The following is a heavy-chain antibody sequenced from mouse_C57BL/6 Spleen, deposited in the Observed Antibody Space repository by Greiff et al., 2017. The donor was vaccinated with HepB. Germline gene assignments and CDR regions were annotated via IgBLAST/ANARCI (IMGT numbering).Heavy chain of an antibody. CDR3: ARGSGSRTRGWFAY. CDR2: ISYDGSN. CDR1: GYSITSGYY. Sequence: EVQLQESGPGLVKPSQSLSLTCSVTGYSITSGYYWNWIRQFPGNKLEWMGYISYDGSNNYNPSLKNRISITRDTSKNQFFLKLNSVTTEDTATYYCARGSGSRTRGWFAYWGQGTLVTVSA. J-gene: IGHJ3*01. V-gene: IGHV3-6*01. D-gene: IGHD1-1*01.